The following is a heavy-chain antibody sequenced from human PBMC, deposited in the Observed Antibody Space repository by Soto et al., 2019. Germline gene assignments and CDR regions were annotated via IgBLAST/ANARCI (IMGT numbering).Heavy chain of an antibody. CDR2: ISYDGSNK. CDR1: GFTFSSYA. CDR3: AREGLVPAATPWFDC. J-gene: IGHJ4*02. D-gene: IGHD2-2*02. Sequence: QVQLVESGGGVVQPGRSLRLSCAASGFTFSSYAMHWVRQAPGKGLEWVAVISYDGSNKYYADSVKGRFTISRDNSKNTLYLQMNSLRAEDTAVYYCAREGLVPAATPWFDCWGQGTLVTVSS. V-gene: IGHV3-30-3*01.